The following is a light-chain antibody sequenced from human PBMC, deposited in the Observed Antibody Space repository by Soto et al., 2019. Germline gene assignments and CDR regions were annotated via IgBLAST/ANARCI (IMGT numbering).Light chain of an antibody. CDR3: QQYGRSPPFT. CDR1: QSVSGNF. Sequence: TVLTQSPGTLSLSPGERATLSCRASQSVSGNFLAWYQQKPGQAPRLLIYDASTRATGIPDRFSASGSGTDFTLTIYRLEPEDVAVYYCQQYGRSPPFTFGPGTKVEIK. CDR2: DAS. V-gene: IGKV3-20*01. J-gene: IGKJ3*01.